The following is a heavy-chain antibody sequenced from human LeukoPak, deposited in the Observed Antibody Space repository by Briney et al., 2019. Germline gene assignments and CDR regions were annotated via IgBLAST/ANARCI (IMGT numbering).Heavy chain of an antibody. CDR1: GFTFSSYS. V-gene: IGHV3-21*01. J-gene: IGHJ6*02. Sequence: PGGSLRLSCAASGFTFSSYSMNWVRQAPGKGLEWVSSISSSSSYIYYADSVKGRFTISRDNAKNSLYLQMNSLRAEDTAVHYCARDRVAPGSYYYGMDVWGQGTTVTVSS. CDR2: ISSSSSYI. CDR3: ARDRVAPGSYYYGMDV. D-gene: IGHD2-15*01.